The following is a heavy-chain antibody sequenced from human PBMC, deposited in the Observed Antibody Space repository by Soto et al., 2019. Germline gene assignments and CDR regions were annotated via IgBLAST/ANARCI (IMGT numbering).Heavy chain of an antibody. J-gene: IGHJ6*02. Sequence: QVQLVQSGAEVKKPGSSVKVSCKASGGTFSSYAISWVRQAPGQGLEWMGGIIPIFGTANYAQKFQGRVTITSDESTRTADMELSSLRSEDTAVYYCARGMAVAGITDYYYGMDVWGQGTTVTVS. D-gene: IGHD6-19*01. CDR1: GGTFSSYA. CDR2: IIPIFGTA. V-gene: IGHV1-69*01. CDR3: ARGMAVAGITDYYYGMDV.